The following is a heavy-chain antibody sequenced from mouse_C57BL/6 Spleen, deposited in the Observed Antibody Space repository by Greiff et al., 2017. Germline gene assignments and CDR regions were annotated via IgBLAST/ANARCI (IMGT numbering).Heavy chain of an antibody. CDR3: ARQGGRGFDY. CDR1: GFTFSDYY. Sequence: EVQLVESGGGLVQPGGSLKLSCAASGFTFSDYYMYWVRQTPEKRLEWVAYISNGGGSTYYPDTVKGRFTISRDNAKNTLYLQMSRLKSEDTAMYYCARQGGRGFDYWGQGTTLTVSS. CDR2: ISNGGGST. J-gene: IGHJ2*01. V-gene: IGHV5-12*01. D-gene: IGHD3-3*01.